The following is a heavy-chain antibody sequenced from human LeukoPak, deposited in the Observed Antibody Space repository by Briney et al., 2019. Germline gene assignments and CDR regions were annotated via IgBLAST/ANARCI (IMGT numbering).Heavy chain of an antibody. Sequence: SRVTISVDTSKNQFSLKLSSVTAADTAVYYCARGRGYSSSWYVARAWGQGTLVTVSS. J-gene: IGHJ5*02. D-gene: IGHD6-13*01. CDR3: ARGRGYSSSWYVARA. V-gene: IGHV4-34*01.